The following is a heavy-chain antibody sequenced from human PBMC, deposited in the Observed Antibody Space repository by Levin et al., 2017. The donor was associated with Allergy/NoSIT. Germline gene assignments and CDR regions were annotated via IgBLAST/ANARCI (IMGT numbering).Heavy chain of an antibody. J-gene: IGHJ4*02. CDR3: ITGDYFDY. V-gene: IGHV3-15*01. CDR2: CKSKADGGAR. Sequence: GESLKISCAASGFIFNKAWMNWVRQAPGKGLEWVGRCKSKADGGARDYAAPVKGRFTISRDDSQNTLYLQMNSLTTEDTAVYYCITGDYFDYWGLGTLVTVSS. CDR1: GFIFNKAW.